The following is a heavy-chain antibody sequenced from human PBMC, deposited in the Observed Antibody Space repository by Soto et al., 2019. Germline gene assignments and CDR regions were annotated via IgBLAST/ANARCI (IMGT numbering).Heavy chain of an antibody. V-gene: IGHV3-23*01. CDR2: ISPSASDT. CDR1: GFTSS. J-gene: IGHJ4*02. D-gene: IGHD5-18*01. CDR3: AKGGYTFAYE. Sequence: PGGSLRLSCAASGFTSSMAWVRQPPGKGLEWVSAISPSASDTLYADSVKGRFTISRDNSQNTLFLQMTSLRADDTAVYCCAKGGYTFAYEWGQGALVTVSS.